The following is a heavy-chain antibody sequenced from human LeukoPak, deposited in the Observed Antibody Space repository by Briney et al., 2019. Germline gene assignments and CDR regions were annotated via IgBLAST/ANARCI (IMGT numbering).Heavy chain of an antibody. CDR1: GYTFTSYG. CDR3: ASFLPYDYGDYGSWFDP. CDR2: ISAYNGNT. V-gene: IGHV1-18*01. Sequence: VASVKVSCKASGYTFTSYGISWVRQAPGQGLEWMGWISAYNGNTNYAQKLQGRVTMTTDTSTSTAYMELRSLRSDDTAVYNCASFLPYDYGDYGSWFDPWGQGTLVTVSS. J-gene: IGHJ5*02. D-gene: IGHD4-17*01.